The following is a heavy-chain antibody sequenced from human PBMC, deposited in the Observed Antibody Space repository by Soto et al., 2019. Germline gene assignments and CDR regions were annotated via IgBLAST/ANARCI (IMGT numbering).Heavy chain of an antibody. J-gene: IGHJ4*02. CDR2: ISVTSAYT. D-gene: IGHD5-18*01. Sequence: PGGSLRLSCVASGFTFNDYYMSWIRQAPGKGLEWLSYISVTSAYTNYAESVKGRFTISRDNAQNSLYLQMNSLRAEDTALYYCAITPRSSYGPFDYWGRGXLVTVYS. CDR1: GFTFNDYY. V-gene: IGHV3-11*06. CDR3: AITPRSSYGPFDY.